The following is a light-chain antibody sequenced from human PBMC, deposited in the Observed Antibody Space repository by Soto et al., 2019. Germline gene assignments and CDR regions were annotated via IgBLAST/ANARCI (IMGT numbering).Light chain of an antibody. CDR3: HQYGRPVWT. CDR1: QSVSSY. V-gene: IGKV3-20*01. Sequence: EIVLTQSPATLSLSPGERATLSCRASQSVSSYLVWYQQRPGQAPRLLMYGASYRASGIPDRFSGSGSGTDFTLTISRLQPEDFAVYYCHQYGRPVWTFGQGTKVE. J-gene: IGKJ1*01. CDR2: GAS.